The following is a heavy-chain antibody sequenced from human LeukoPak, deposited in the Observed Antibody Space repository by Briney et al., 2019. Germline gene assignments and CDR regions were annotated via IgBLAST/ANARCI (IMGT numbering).Heavy chain of an antibody. CDR3: AKGLIPGAFDI. Sequence: PGGSLRLSCAASGFTFSSYAMNWVRQAPGKGLEWVSSISVSAGSTYYADSVKGRFSISRDNSKNTLSLQMNGLGAEDTAVYYCAKGLIPGAFDIWGHGTLVTVSS. D-gene: IGHD2-21*02. CDR1: GFTFSSYA. J-gene: IGHJ3*02. CDR2: ISVSAGST. V-gene: IGHV3-23*01.